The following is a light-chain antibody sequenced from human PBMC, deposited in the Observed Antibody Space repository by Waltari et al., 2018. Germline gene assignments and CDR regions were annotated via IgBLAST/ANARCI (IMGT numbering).Light chain of an antibody. CDR1: EDISNY. V-gene: IGKV1-33*01. CDR2: DAS. Sequence: DIQMHQSPSSLSASVGDRVTITCQASEDISNYLNWYQQKPGKAPKLLIYDASNLETGVPSRFSGSGSGTDFTFTISSLQPEDIATYYCQQYDNLPLFGGGTKVEIK. CDR3: QQYDNLPL. J-gene: IGKJ4*01.